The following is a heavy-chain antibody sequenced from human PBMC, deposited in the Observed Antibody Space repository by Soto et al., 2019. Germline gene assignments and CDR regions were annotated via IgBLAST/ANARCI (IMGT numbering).Heavy chain of an antibody. CDR3: ARARIAYCGGDCYPAEAFDI. J-gene: IGHJ3*02. CDR1: GGSISSSNW. Sequence: QVHLQESGPGLVKPSGTLSLTCAVSGGSISSSNWWSWVRQPPGRGLEWIGEIYHSGSTNYNPSLKSRVTISVDNSKNQFSLKLSSLTAADTAVYYCARARIAYCGGDCYPAEAFDIWGQGTVVTVSS. V-gene: IGHV4-4*02. CDR2: IYHSGST. D-gene: IGHD2-21*02.